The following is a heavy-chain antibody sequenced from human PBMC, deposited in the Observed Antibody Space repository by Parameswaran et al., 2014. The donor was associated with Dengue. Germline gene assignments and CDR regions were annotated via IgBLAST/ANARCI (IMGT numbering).Heavy chain of an antibody. CDR3: ARALYYYGSGSYYRHLDY. V-gene: IGHV3-48*04. Sequence: GESLKISCAASGFTFSSYSMNWVRQAPGKGLEWVSYISSSSSTIYYADSVKGRFTISRDNAKNSLYLQMNSLRAEDTAVYYCARALYYYGSGSYYRHLDYWGQGTLVTVSS. D-gene: IGHD3-10*01. CDR2: ISSSSSTI. CDR1: GFTFSSYS. J-gene: IGHJ4*02.